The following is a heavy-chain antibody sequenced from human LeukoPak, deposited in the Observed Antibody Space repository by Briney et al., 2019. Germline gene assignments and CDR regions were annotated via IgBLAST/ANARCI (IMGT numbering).Heavy chain of an antibody. V-gene: IGHV1-46*01. CDR3: ARALYTSRSYLATFSPTNFDY. CDR1: GYTFTSYY. D-gene: IGHD6-13*01. J-gene: IGHJ4*02. Sequence: ASVKVSCKASGYTFTSYYMHWVRQAPGQGLEWMGIINPSGGSTSYAQKFQGRVTMTRDMSTSTVYMELSSLRSEDTAVYYCARALYTSRSYLATFSPTNFDYWGQGTLVTVSS. CDR2: INPSGGST.